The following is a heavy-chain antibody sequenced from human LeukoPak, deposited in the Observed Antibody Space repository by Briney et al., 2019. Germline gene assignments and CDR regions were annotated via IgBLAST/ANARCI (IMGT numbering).Heavy chain of an antibody. Sequence: SETLSLTCSVSGDSITGYYWGWIRQPPGKGLEWVGSIYHSGSTYYNPSLKSRVTISVDTSKNQFSLKLSSVTAADTAVYYCARSRGYSYGSLAFDIWGQGTMVTVSS. CDR1: GDSITGYY. J-gene: IGHJ3*02. V-gene: IGHV4-38-2*02. CDR3: ARSRGYSYGSLAFDI. CDR2: IYHSGST. D-gene: IGHD5-18*01.